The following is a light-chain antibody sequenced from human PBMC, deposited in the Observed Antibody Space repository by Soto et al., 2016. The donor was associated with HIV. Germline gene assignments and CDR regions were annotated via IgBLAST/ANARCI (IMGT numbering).Light chain of an antibody. CDR2: DAS. CDR3: QQFNNYPLT. J-gene: IGKJ4*01. V-gene: IGKV1D-13*01. CDR1: QAISSA. Sequence: AIQLTQSPSSLSASVGDRVTITCRASQAISSALAWYQQKPGKPPKVLIYDASSLESGVPSRFSGYGSGTDFTLTISGLQPEDLATYYCQQFNNYPLTFGGGTKVRSN.